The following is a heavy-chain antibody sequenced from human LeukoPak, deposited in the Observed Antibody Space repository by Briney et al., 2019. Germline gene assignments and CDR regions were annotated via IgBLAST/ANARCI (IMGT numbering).Heavy chain of an antibody. J-gene: IGHJ4*02. V-gene: IGHV3-30-3*01. CDR3: ALIAAAVYFDY. CDR1: GFTFSSYA. D-gene: IGHD6-13*01. Sequence: GGSLRLSCAASGFTFSSYAMHWVRQAPGKGLEWVAVISYDGSNKYYADSVKGRFTISRDNSKNTLYLQMNSLRAEDTAVYYCALIAAAVYFDYWGQGTLVTVSS. CDR2: ISYDGSNK.